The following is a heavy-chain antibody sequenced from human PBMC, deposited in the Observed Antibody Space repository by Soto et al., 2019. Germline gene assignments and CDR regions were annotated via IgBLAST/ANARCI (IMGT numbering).Heavy chain of an antibody. D-gene: IGHD6-13*01. J-gene: IGHJ4*02. CDR2: IWYDGSNK. CDR3: ARASHIAGLDY. Sequence: QVQLVESGGGVVQPGRSLRLSCAASGFTFSSYGMHWVRQAPGKGLEWVAVIWYDGSNKYYADSVKGRFTISRDNSKNKLNQQMNSLRAKDTAVYYCARASHIAGLDYWCQVTLVTVS. V-gene: IGHV3-33*01. CDR1: GFTFSSYG.